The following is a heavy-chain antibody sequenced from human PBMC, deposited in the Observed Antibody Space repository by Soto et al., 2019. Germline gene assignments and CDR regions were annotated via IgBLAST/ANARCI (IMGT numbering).Heavy chain of an antibody. CDR2: IKQDGSEK. Sequence: EVRLVESGGGLVQPGGSLRLSCEASGFTFNNYCMSWVRQAPGKGLEWVANIKQDGSEKYYVDSVKGRFTISRDNAKSSVYLQINSLTAGDTAVYYCAREKLYSHSLSDYWGKGTVVTVSS. V-gene: IGHV3-7*03. D-gene: IGHD6-6*01. CDR1: GFTFNNYC. CDR3: AREKLYSHSLSDY. J-gene: IGHJ4*02.